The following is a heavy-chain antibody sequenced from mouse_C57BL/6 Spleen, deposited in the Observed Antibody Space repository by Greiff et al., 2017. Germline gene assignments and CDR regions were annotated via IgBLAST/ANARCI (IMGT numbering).Heavy chain of an antibody. Sequence: VQLQQSGAELMKPGASVKLSCKATGYTFTGYWIAWVKQGPGHGLEWIGDILPGSGSTNYNEKFKGKATFTADTSSNTAYMQLSSLTTEDSDIYSCARRAYTFYFDYWGKGTTLTVSS. D-gene: IGHD5-1-1*01. J-gene: IGHJ2*01. CDR2: ILPGSGST. CDR1: GYTFTGYW. CDR3: ARRAYTFYFDY. V-gene: IGHV1-9*01.